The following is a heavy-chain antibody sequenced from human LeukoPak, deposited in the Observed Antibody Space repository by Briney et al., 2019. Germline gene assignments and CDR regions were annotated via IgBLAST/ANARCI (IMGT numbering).Heavy chain of an antibody. J-gene: IGHJ4*02. CDR3: ARIRKRGYSYGYIDY. CDR2: IYYSGST. CDR1: GGSISSSSYY. D-gene: IGHD5-18*01. V-gene: IGHV4-39*01. Sequence: SETLSLTCTVSGGSISSSSYYWGWIRQPPGKGLEWIGSIYYSGSTYYNPSLKSRVTISVDTSKNQFSLKLSSVTAADMAVYYCARIRKRGYSYGYIDYWGQGTLVTVSS.